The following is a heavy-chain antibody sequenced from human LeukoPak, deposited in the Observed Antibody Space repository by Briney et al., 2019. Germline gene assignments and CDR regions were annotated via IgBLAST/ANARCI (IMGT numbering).Heavy chain of an antibody. V-gene: IGHV1-8*01. CDR1: GYTLTSYD. Sequence: ASVKDSCKASGYTLTSYDINWVRQATGQGLEWMGWMNPNSGNTGNAQKFQGRVTMTRNTSLSTDYMELNSLRFEDADVYYCARPLGRTGYSYDGFDIWGQGTMVTVSS. D-gene: IGHD3/OR15-3a*01. J-gene: IGHJ3*02. CDR2: MNPNSGNT. CDR3: ARPLGRTGYSYDGFDI.